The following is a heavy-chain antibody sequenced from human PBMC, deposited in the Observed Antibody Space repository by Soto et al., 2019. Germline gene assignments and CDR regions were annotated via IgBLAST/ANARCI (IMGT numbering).Heavy chain of an antibody. D-gene: IGHD2-2*01. J-gene: IGHJ4*02. CDR2: IYHVGFT. V-gene: IGHV4-4*02. CDR3: ARVRPPTSTRPAAVLSYYDD. Sequence: QVHLQESGPGLVKPSGTLSLTCAVSGASVSSSHWWTWVRQPPGKGLECIGEIYHVGFTSYTPSPQNRLSMSKDQAMNQFSLKLMSVTAAETAVYYCARVRPPTSTRPAAVLSYYDDWGQGTLFTFSS. CDR1: GASVSSSHW.